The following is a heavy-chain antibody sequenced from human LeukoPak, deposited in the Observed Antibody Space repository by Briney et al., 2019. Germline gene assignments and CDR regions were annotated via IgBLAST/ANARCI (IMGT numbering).Heavy chain of an antibody. CDR1: GSTFSSYA. CDR2: ISDSPDIT. Sequence: PGGSLRLSCVASGSTFSSYAMNWVRQAPGKGLEWLSLISDSPDITYYTDSVKGRFTISRSNSNNTVYLQMNNLRAEDTAVYYCARRARGRMVYFYYFMDIWGKGTTVTVSS. CDR3: ARRARGRMVYFYYFMDI. J-gene: IGHJ6*03. V-gene: IGHV3-23*01. D-gene: IGHD2-8*01.